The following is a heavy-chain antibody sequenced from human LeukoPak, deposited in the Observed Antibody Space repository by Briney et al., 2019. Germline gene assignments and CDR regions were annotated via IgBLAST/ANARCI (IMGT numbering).Heavy chain of an antibody. J-gene: IGHJ5*02. CDR1: GFTFSSYA. Sequence: PGGSLRLSCAASGFTFSSYAMSWVRQAPGEGLEWVSTVSGSNGNTHYADSVKGRFTISGDNSKNTLYLQMNSLRAEDTAVYYCVRESPVAAVGRSWFDPWGQGTLVTVSS. CDR3: VRESPVAAVGRSWFDP. D-gene: IGHD6-13*01. CDR2: VSGSNGNT. V-gene: IGHV3-23*01.